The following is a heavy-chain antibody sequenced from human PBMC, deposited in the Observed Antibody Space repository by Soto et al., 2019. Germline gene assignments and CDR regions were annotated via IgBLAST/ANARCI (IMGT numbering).Heavy chain of an antibody. J-gene: IGHJ4*01. CDR1: GFTFSSYA. CDR3: AKRGYRRYFHDY. V-gene: IGHV3-23*01. Sequence: PGGYLRLSCAASGFTFSSYAMSWVRQAPGKGMEWVSVISGSGDSTYYADSVKGRFTISRDNSKNTLYLQINSLRVEYTALYYCAKRGYRRYFHDYWGQRTLVIGSS. CDR2: ISGSGDST. D-gene: IGHD6-25*01.